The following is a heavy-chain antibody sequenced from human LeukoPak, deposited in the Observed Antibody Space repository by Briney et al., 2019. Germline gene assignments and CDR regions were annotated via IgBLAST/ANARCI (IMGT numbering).Heavy chain of an antibody. CDR2: INPNSGGT. Sequence: ASVKVSCKASGYTFTGYYMHWVRQAPGQGLEWMGWINPNSGGTNYAQKLQGRVTMTRDTSISPAYMELSRLRSDDAAVYYCARGGYSYGLDFDYWGQGTLVTVSS. J-gene: IGHJ4*02. V-gene: IGHV1-2*02. CDR3: ARGGYSYGLDFDY. CDR1: GYTFTGYY. D-gene: IGHD5-18*01.